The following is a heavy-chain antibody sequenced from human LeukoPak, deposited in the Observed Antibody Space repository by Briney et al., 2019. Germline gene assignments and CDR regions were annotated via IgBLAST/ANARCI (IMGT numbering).Heavy chain of an antibody. Sequence: SETLSLTCTVSGGSISSYYWSWIRQPPGKGLEWIGYIYYSGSTNYNPSLKSRVTISVDTSKNRFSLKLSSVTAADTAVYYCARVERGGYYGSGSLDYWGQGTLVTVSS. J-gene: IGHJ4*02. D-gene: IGHD3-10*01. CDR3: ARVERGGYYGSGSLDY. V-gene: IGHV4-59*01. CDR1: GGSISSYY. CDR2: IYYSGST.